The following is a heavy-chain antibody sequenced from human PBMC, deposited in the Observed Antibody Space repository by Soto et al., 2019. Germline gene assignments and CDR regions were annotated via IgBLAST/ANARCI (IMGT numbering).Heavy chain of an antibody. D-gene: IGHD5-18*01. CDR1: GGSISSYY. V-gene: IGHV4-59*12. J-gene: IGHJ5*02. CDR3: ARWILRLSLFDP. Sequence: PSATLYLTGTVSGGSISSYYWSWIRQPPGKGLEWIGYIYYSGSTNYNPSLKSRVTISVDTSKNQFSLKLSSVTAADTAVYYCARWILRLSLFDPWGQGTLVTVSS. CDR2: IYYSGST.